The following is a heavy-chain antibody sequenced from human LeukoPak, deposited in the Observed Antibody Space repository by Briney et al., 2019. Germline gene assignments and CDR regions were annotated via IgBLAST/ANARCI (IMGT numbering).Heavy chain of an antibody. V-gene: IGHV4-4*07. CDR3: ARKDGDY. J-gene: IGHJ4*02. CDR1: GASISAFH. CDR2: IYSSGST. Sequence: SETLSLTCTVSGASISAFHWTWFRQPAGTGLEWIGLIYSSGSTLFNPSLKSRAAMSVDLTKNQLSLKLTSVTAADTAMYYCARKDGDYWGRGTLVTVPS.